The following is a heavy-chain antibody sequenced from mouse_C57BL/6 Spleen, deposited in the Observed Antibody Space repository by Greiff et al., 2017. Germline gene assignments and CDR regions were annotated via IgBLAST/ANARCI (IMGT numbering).Heavy chain of an antibody. CDR3: ARDYMFYAMDY. J-gene: IGHJ4*01. V-gene: IGHV1-55*01. CDR1: GYTFTSYW. Sequence: VQLQQPGAELVKPGASVKMSCKASGYTFTSYWITWVKQRRGQGLEWIGDIFPGSGSTNYNEKFKSKATLTVDTSSSTAYMQLSSLTSEDSAVYYCARDYMFYAMDYWGQGTSVTVSS. CDR2: IFPGSGST. D-gene: IGHD2-12*01.